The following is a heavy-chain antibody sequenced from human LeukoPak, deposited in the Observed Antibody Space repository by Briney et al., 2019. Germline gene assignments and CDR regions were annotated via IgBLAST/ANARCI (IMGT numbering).Heavy chain of an antibody. CDR3: ARDQGGGSSSWPTRYYFDY. Sequence: GALRLSCAASGFTFSSYGMHWVRRAPGKGLEWVAVILYDGSNKYYADSVKGRFTISRDNSKNTLYLQMNSLRAEDTAVYYCARDQGGGSSSWPTRYYFDYWGQGTLVTVSS. J-gene: IGHJ4*02. CDR1: GFTFSSYG. D-gene: IGHD6-13*01. CDR2: ILYDGSNK. V-gene: IGHV3-30*03.